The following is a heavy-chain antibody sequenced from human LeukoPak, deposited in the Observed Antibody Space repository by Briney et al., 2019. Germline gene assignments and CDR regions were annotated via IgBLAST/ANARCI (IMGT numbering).Heavy chain of an antibody. D-gene: IGHD2-2*02. J-gene: IGHJ4*02. CDR2: IIPIFGTA. CDR3: ARDPEPAAIPGGNYFDY. V-gene: IGHV1-69*05. Sequence: SVKVSCKASGGTFSSYVINWVRQAPGQGLEWMGGIIPIFGTANYAQKFQGRVTITTDESASAAYLELSSLRSEDTAMYYCARDPEPAAIPGGNYFDYWGQGTLVTVSS. CDR1: GGTFSSYV.